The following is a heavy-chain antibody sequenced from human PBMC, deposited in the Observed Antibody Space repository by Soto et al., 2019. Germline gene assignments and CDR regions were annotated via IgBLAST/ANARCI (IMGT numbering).Heavy chain of an antibody. CDR1: GGSISSGGYY. D-gene: IGHD4-4*01. Sequence: TSETLSLTCTVSGGSISSGGYYWSWIRQHPGKGLEWIGYIYYSGSTYYNPSLKSRVTISVDTSKNQFSLKLSSVTAADTAVYYCARERTTGGWFDPWGQGTLVTVSS. CDR3: ARERTTGGWFDP. J-gene: IGHJ5*02. V-gene: IGHV4-31*03. CDR2: IYYSGST.